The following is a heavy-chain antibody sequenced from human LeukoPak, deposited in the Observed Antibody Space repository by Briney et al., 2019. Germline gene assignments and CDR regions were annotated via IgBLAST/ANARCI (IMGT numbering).Heavy chain of an antibody. J-gene: IGHJ6*03. Sequence: SETLSLTCAVYGGSFTNYYWSWIRQPPGKGLEWIGEINHSGSSKYNPSLKSRVTISIDTSKNQLSLKLSSVTAADTAVYYCARDWGVSARPGYMDVWGKGTTVTVSS. CDR1: GGSFTNYY. CDR3: ARDWGVSARPGYMDV. D-gene: IGHD6-6*01. V-gene: IGHV4-34*01. CDR2: INHSGSS.